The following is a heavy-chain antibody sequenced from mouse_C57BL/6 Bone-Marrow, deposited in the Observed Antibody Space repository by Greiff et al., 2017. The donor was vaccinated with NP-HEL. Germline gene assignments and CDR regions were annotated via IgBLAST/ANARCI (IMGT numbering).Heavy chain of an antibody. CDR2: IYPGDGDT. CDR3: ARERDYGSSYAWFAY. CDR1: GYAFSSSW. Sequence: VQLQQSGPELVKPGASVKISCKASGYAFSSSWMNWVKQRPGKGLEWIGRIYPGDGDTNYNGKFKGKATLTADKSSSTAYMQLSSLTSEDSAVYFCARERDYGSSYAWFAYWGQGTLVTVSA. V-gene: IGHV1-82*01. D-gene: IGHD1-1*01. J-gene: IGHJ3*01.